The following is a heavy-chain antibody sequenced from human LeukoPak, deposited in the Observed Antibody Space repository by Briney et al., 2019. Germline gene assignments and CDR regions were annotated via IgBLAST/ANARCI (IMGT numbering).Heavy chain of an antibody. V-gene: IGHV1-69*05. CDR2: IIXIFGTA. D-gene: IGHD6-19*01. CDR1: GGTFSSYA. J-gene: IGHJ6*03. Sequence: SVXXSCKASGGTFSSYAISWVRQAPGQGLEWMGGIIXIFGTANYAQKFQGRVTINTDESTSTAYMELSSLRSEDTAVYYCARTSNGYSSGWYYYYYMDVWGKGTTVTVSS. CDR3: ARTSNGYSSGWYYYYYMDV.